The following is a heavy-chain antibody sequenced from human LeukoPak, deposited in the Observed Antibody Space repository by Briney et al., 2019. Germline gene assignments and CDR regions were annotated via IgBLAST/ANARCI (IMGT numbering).Heavy chain of an antibody. V-gene: IGHV3-23*01. CDR2: ISGSGGST. CDR3: ARDFEEDIVVVPAASLFDP. Sequence: GGSLRLSCAASGFTFSSYAMSWVRQAPGKGLEWVSAISGSGGSTYYADSVKGRFTISRDNSKNTLYLQMNSLRAEDTAVYYCARDFEEDIVVVPAASLFDPWGQGTLVTVSS. CDR1: GFTFSSYA. J-gene: IGHJ5*02. D-gene: IGHD2-2*01.